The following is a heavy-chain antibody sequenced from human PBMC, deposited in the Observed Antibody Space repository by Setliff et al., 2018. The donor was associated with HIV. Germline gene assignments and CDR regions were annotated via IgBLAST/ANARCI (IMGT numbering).Heavy chain of an antibody. CDR1: GGSFSGYY. CDR2: INHSGST. CDR3: ARVETTVRGATYAMDV. V-gene: IGHV4-34*01. D-gene: IGHD3-10*01. Sequence: SETLSLTCAVYGGSFSGYYWSWIRQPPGKGLEWIGEINHSGSTNYNPSLKSRVTISVDTSKNQFSLKLTSVTAADTAVYYCARVETTVRGATYAMDVWGQGTTVTVSS. J-gene: IGHJ6*02.